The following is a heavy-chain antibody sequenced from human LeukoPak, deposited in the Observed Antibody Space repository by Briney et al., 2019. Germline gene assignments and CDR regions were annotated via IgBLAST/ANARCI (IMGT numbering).Heavy chain of an antibody. CDR1: GGSISDYY. Sequence: SETLSLTCTVSGGSISDYYWSWIRQPPGKGLEWIGEINHSGSTNYNPSLKSRVTISVDTSKNQFSLKLSPVTAADTAVYYCAGDSSGADAFDIWGQGTMVTVSS. J-gene: IGHJ3*02. V-gene: IGHV4-34*01. CDR3: AGDSSGADAFDI. D-gene: IGHD3-22*01. CDR2: INHSGST.